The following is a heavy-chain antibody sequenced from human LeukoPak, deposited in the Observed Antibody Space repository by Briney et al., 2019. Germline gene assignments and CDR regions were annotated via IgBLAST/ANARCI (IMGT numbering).Heavy chain of an antibody. Sequence: GGSLRLSCAASGFPFSIYWMSWVRQAPGKGVEWVANIKPDGSESYYVDSVKGRFTISRDNAKNSLYLQMNNLRAEDTAVYYCGVVYWGQGTLVTVSS. CDR1: GFPFSIYW. V-gene: IGHV3-7*01. CDR3: GVVY. CDR2: IKPDGSES. J-gene: IGHJ4*02.